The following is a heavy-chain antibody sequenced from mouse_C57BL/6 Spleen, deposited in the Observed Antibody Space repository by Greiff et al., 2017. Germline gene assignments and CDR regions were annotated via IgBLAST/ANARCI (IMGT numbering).Heavy chain of an antibody. CDR1: GFNIKNTY. D-gene: IGHD2-10*01. J-gene: IGHJ4*01. CDR3: ARAYSSSYYAMDY. Sequence: VQLQQSVAELVRPGASVKLSCTASGFNIKNTYMHWVKQRPEQGLEWIGRIDPANGNTKYAPKFQGKATITADTSSNTAYLQLSSLTSEDTAIXDGARAYSSSYYAMDYWGKGTSVTGSS. CDR2: IDPANGNT. V-gene: IGHV14-3*01.